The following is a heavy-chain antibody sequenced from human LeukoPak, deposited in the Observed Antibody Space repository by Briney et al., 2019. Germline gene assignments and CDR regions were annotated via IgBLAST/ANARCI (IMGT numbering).Heavy chain of an antibody. CDR1: GYTLTELS. Sequence: GASVKVSCKVSGYTLTELSMHWVRQAPGKGLEWMGGFDPEDGATIYAQKFQGRVTMTEDTSTNTAYMELSSLRSEDTAVYYCATVVLYSGYYFDYWGQGTLVSVSS. D-gene: IGHD5-12*01. CDR3: ATVVLYSGYYFDY. V-gene: IGHV1-24*01. J-gene: IGHJ4*02. CDR2: FDPEDGAT.